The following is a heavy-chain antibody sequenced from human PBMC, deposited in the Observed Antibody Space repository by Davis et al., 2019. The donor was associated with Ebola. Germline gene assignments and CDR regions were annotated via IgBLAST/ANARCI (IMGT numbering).Heavy chain of an antibody. J-gene: IGHJ6*04. CDR3: AKGGSGWPSDYSYGMGV. CDR1: GFTVSSDY. Sequence: GGSLRLSCAASGFTVSSDYMSWVRQAPGKGLEWVSAITSSGGGTYYADSVKGRFTISRDNSKNTLYLRMNSLRVEDTAVYYCAKGGSGWPSDYSYGMGVWGKGTTVTVSS. V-gene: IGHV3-23*01. CDR2: ITSSGGGT. D-gene: IGHD6-19*01.